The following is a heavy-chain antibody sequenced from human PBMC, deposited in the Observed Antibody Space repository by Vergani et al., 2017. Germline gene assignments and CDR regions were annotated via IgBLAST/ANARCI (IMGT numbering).Heavy chain of an antibody. CDR1: GFTFSSYS. D-gene: IGHD4-17*01. J-gene: IGHJ4*02. V-gene: IGHV3-21*01. Sequence: VQLVESGGGLVKPGGSLRLSCAASGFTFSSYSMNWVRQAPGKGLEWVSSISSNSSYIYYADSVKGRFTISRDNAKNSLYLQMNSLRAEDTAVYYCARDPYGDYYFDYWGQGTLVTVSS. CDR2: ISSNSSYI. CDR3: ARDPYGDYYFDY.